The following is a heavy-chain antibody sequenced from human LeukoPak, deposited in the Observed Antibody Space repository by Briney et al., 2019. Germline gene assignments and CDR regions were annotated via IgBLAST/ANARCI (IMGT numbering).Heavy chain of an antibody. CDR2: TYHSGST. D-gene: IGHD3-22*01. CDR1: GGSISSGGYS. J-gene: IGHJ4*02. CDR3: ARAAHDSSGYYYFFDY. V-gene: IGHV4-30-2*01. Sequence: TLSLTCAVSGGSISSGGYSWSWIRQPPGKGLEWIGYTYHSGSTYYNPSLKSRVTISVDRSKNQFSLKLSSVTAADTAVYYCARAAHDSSGYYYFFDYWGQGTLVTVSS.